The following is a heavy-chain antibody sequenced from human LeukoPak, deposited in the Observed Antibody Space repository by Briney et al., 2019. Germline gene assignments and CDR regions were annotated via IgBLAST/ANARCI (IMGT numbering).Heavy chain of an antibody. CDR3: ASSLLRDNLDY. CDR2: ISSSGSTI. J-gene: IGHJ4*02. D-gene: IGHD3-10*01. Sequence: PGGSLRLSCAASGFTFSDYYMSWIRQAPGKWLEWVSYISSSGSTIYYADSVKGRFTISRDNAKNSLYLQMNSLRAEDTAVYYCASSLLRDNLDYWGQGTLVTVSS. V-gene: IGHV3-11*04. CDR1: GFTFSDYY.